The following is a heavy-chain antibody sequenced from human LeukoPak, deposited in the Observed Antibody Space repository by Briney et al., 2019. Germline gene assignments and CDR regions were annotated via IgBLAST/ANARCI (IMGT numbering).Heavy chain of an antibody. V-gene: IGHV3-48*01. CDR1: GFTFSSYN. J-gene: IGHJ6*03. D-gene: IGHD1-26*01. Sequence: QPGGSLRLSCAASGFTFSSYNMNWVRQAPGKGLEWVSYISDSSTTIYYADSVKGRFTISRDNAKNSLYLQMNSLGPEDTAVYYCARDPYSGNYGNYYYYYMDVWGKGTTVTISS. CDR2: ISDSSTTI. CDR3: ARDPYSGNYGNYYYYYMDV.